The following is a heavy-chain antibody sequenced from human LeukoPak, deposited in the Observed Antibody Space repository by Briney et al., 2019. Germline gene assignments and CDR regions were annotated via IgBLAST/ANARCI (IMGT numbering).Heavy chain of an antibody. CDR2: ISSSGSTI. D-gene: IGHD3-10*02. J-gene: IGHJ6*04. V-gene: IGHV3-48*03. CDR1: GFTFSSYE. Sequence: GGSLRLSCAASGFTFSSYEMTWVRQAPGRGLEWVSYISSSGSTIYYADSVKGRFTISRDNAKNSLYLQMNSLRAEDTAVYYCAELGITMIGGVWGKGTTVTISS. CDR3: AELGITMIGGV.